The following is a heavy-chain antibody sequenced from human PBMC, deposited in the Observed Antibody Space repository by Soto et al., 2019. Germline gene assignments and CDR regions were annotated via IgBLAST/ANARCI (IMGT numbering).Heavy chain of an antibody. CDR2: ISGGGGSR. D-gene: IGHD6-13*01. J-gene: IGHJ4*02. V-gene: IGHV3-23*01. CDR3: AKIEAAVGLDY. Sequence: LRLSCAASGFTFSSYAMSWVRQAPGKGLEWVSSISGGGGSRYNADSVKGRFTISRDNSKNTLYLQMNSLRAEDTAVYYCAKIEAAVGLDYWGQGTLVTVSS. CDR1: GFTFSSYA.